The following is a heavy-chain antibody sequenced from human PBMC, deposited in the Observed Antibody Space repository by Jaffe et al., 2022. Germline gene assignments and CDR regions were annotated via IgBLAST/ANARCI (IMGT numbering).Heavy chain of an antibody. J-gene: IGHJ3*02. D-gene: IGHD3-10*01. CDR2: IYYSGST. CDR3: ARDRHVLLWFGEPHDAFDI. Sequence: QVQLQESGPGLVKPSETLSLTCTVSGGSISSYYWSWIRQPPGKGLEWIGYIYYSGSTNYNPSLKSRVTISVDTSKNQFSLKLSSVTAADTAVYYCARDRHVLLWFGEPHDAFDIWGQGTMVTVSS. CDR1: GGSISSYY. V-gene: IGHV4-59*01.